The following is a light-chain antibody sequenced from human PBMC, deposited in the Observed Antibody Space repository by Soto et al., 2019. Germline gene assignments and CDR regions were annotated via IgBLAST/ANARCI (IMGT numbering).Light chain of an antibody. CDR2: GAS. J-gene: IGKJ4*01. CDR3: RQYGRSLEFA. V-gene: IGKV3-20*01. CDR1: QSVSSSY. Sequence: EIVLKQSPGTLSLSPGKRATLSCRAFQSVSSSYLAWYQQKPGQAPRLLIYGASSRATGIPDRFSGSGSGTDFTLTISRLEPEDFAVYYCRQYGRSLEFAFGGGTKVDIK.